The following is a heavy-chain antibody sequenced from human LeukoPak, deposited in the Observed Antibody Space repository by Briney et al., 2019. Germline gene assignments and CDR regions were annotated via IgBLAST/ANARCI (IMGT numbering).Heavy chain of an antibody. J-gene: IGHJ4*02. CDR3: ARDGFYDYVWGSYRPLDY. Sequence: PGGSLRLSCAASGFTFSSYSMSWVRQAPGKGLEWVSYISSSSTIYYADSVKGRFTISRDNAKNSLYLQMNSLRAEDTAVYYCARDGFYDYVWGSYRPLDYWGQGTLVTVSS. D-gene: IGHD3-16*02. V-gene: IGHV3-48*01. CDR1: GFTFSSYS. CDR2: ISSSSTI.